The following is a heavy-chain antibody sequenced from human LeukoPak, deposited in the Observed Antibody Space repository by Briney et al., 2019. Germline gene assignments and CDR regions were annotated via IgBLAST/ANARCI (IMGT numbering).Heavy chain of an antibody. J-gene: IGHJ5*02. CDR2: ISSSSSNI. CDR3: VGSRLTMVRGVSNWFDP. V-gene: IGHV3-21*01. D-gene: IGHD3-10*01. Sequence: GGSLRLSCAASAASGFSFRSFAINWVRQAPGKGLQWVSSISSSSSNIYHADSVKDRFTISRDNAKNSVFLQVNSLRVEDMAVYYCVGSRLTMVRGVSNWFDPWGQGTLVTVSS. CDR1: GFSFRSFA.